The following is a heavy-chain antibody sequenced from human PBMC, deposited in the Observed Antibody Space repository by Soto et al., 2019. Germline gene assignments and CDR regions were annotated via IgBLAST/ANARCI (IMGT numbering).Heavy chain of an antibody. V-gene: IGHV1-8*01. CDR3: AKGYISGWRSWNYYYGMDV. Sequence: ASVKVSCKASGYTFTSYDINWVRQATGQGLEWMGWMNPNSGNTGYAQKFQGRVTMTRNTSISTAYMELSSLRSEDTAVYYCAKGYISGWRSWNYYYGMDVWGQRTTVTVSS. J-gene: IGHJ6*02. CDR2: MNPNSGNT. CDR1: GYTFTSYD. D-gene: IGHD6-19*01.